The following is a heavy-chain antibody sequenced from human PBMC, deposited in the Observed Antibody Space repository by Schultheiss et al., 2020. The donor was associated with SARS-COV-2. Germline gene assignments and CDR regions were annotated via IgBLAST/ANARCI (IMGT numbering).Heavy chain of an antibody. J-gene: IGHJ3*02. V-gene: IGHV4-59*01. CDR2: IYYSGST. Sequence: SQTLSLTCTVSGGSISSYYWSWIRQPPGKGLEWIGSIYYSGSTYYNPSLKSRVTISVDTSKNQFSLKLSSVTAADTAVYYCARITGTCAFDIWGQGTMVTVSS. CDR3: ARITGTCAFDI. D-gene: IGHD1-20*01. CDR1: GGSISSYY.